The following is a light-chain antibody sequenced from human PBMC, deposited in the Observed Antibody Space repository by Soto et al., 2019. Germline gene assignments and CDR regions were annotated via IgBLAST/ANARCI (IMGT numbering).Light chain of an antibody. CDR1: QRRNTN. V-gene: IGKV3D-15*02. Sequence: TVMTQSPATLSVSPGKGATLSCRGSQRRNTNIAWDQHQPGQAPRPLIYGSSTRATGIPDRVRGSGSGTETTLTISSLEFGDSAVYYCHQYGSSPTWTFGQGTKVDIK. J-gene: IGKJ1*01. CDR2: GSS. CDR3: HQYGSSPTWT.